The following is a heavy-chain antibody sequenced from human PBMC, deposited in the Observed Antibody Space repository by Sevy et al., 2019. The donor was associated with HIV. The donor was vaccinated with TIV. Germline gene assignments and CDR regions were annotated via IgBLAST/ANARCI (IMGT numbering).Heavy chain of an antibody. CDR2: VSSDGSEI. CDR3: ARDQLGSIDY. CDR1: GFTFSTYA. J-gene: IGHJ4*02. D-gene: IGHD7-27*01. Sequence: GGSLRLSCAVSGFTFSTYAMHWVRQAPGKGLECVAIVSSDGSEINYADSVKGRFTIFKHNSRNTLYLQMNSLRTGDTALYYCARDQLGSIDYWGQGTLVTVSS. V-gene: IGHV3-30-3*01.